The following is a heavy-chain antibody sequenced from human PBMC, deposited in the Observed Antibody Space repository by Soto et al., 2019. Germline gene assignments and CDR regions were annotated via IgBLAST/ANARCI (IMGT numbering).Heavy chain of an antibody. CDR1: GGSISSGAYY. Sequence: PSETLSLTGTVSGGSISSGAYYWTWIRQPPGKGLEWIGYIYYSGRSYYSPSLKRRCTISLGTSQNQFSLKLNSATAADTAVYYCARVWTYSIDFRSFDYWGQGTPVPVSS. J-gene: IGHJ4*02. D-gene: IGHD1-7*01. CDR3: ARVWTYSIDFRSFDY. V-gene: IGHV4-30-4*01. CDR2: IYYSGRS.